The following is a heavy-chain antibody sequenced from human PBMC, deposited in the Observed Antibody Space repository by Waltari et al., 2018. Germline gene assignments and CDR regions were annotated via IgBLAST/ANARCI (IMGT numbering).Heavy chain of an antibody. Sequence: QVQLVQSGAEVKKPGASVKVSCEASGYTFTSYGISWVRQAPGQGLEWMGWISGYNGNTNYAQKLQGRVTMTTDTSTSTAYMELRSLRSDDTAVYYCAREVYDFWSGYYGSRAYYMDVWGKGTTVTVSS. CDR3: AREVYDFWSGYYGSRAYYMDV. V-gene: IGHV1-18*01. CDR2: ISGYNGNT. D-gene: IGHD3-3*01. CDR1: GYTFTSYG. J-gene: IGHJ6*03.